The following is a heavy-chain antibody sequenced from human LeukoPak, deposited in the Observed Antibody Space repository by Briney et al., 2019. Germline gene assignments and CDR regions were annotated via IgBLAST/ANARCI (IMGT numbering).Heavy chain of an antibody. CDR1: GGSISSSNW. J-gene: IGHJ4*02. CDR3: ARSSSGWSKGFDY. V-gene: IGHV4-4*02. Sequence: PSGTLSLTCAVSGGSISSSNWWSWVRQPPGKGLEWIGEIYHSGSTNYNPSLKSRVTISVDKSKNQFSLKLSSVTAADTAVYYCARSSSGWSKGFDYWGQGTLVTVSS. D-gene: IGHD6-19*01. CDR2: IYHSGST.